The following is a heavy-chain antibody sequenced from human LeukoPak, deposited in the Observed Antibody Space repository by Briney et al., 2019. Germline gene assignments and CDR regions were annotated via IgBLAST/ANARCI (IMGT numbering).Heavy chain of an antibody. CDR2: INTSGSGT. J-gene: IGHJ4*02. CDR3: AKGAPTGAATIEFDY. Sequence: GGSLRLSCAASGFTLSSCAMHWVRQAPGKGLEWVSIINTSGSGTYYADSVKGRFTISRDNSKNTLYLQMNSLRAEDTAVYYCAKGAPTGAATIEFDYWGQGALVTVSS. V-gene: IGHV3-23*01. CDR1: GFTLSSCA. D-gene: IGHD5-12*01.